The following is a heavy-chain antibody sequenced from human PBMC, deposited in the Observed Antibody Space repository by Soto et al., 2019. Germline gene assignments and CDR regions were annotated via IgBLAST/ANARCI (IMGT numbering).Heavy chain of an antibody. CDR1: GFTFSSYG. CDR3: ASRTQPGGNYYYYYGMDV. V-gene: IGHV3-23*01. Sequence: GGSLRLSCEASGFTFSSYGLTWVRQAPGKGLEWVSAISGNGGKISYADFVQGRFSISRDNSKNTLYLQMNSLRAEDTAVYYCASRTQPGGNYYYYYGMDVWGQGTTVTDSS. D-gene: IGHD2-15*01. J-gene: IGHJ6*02. CDR2: ISGNGGKI.